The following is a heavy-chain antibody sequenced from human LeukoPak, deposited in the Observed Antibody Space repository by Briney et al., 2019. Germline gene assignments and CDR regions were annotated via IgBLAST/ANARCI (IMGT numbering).Heavy chain of an antibody. CDR1: GGSISSSSYY. D-gene: IGHD4-17*01. V-gene: IGHV4-39*07. Sequence: PSEALSLTCTVSGGSISSSSYYWGWIRQPPGKGLEWIGSIYYSGSTYYNPSLKSRVTISVDTSKNQFSLKLSSVTAADTAVYYCARALENRIYGDENWFDPWGQGTLVTVSS. CDR2: IYYSGST. J-gene: IGHJ5*02. CDR3: ARALENRIYGDENWFDP.